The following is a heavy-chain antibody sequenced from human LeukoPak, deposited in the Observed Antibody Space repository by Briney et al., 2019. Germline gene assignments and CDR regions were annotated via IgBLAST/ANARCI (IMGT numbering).Heavy chain of an antibody. J-gene: IGHJ4*02. Sequence: GGSLRLSCAASGFTFSSYSMNWVRQAPGKGLEGVSSISSSSSNKHYADSVKGRFTISRDNSKNTLYLQMNSLRAEDTAVYYCAKDQAGVVGYQLFDYWGQGTPVTVSS. CDR2: ISSSSSNK. V-gene: IGHV3-21*04. CDR3: AKDQAGVVGYQLFDY. CDR1: GFTFSSYS. D-gene: IGHD2-2*01.